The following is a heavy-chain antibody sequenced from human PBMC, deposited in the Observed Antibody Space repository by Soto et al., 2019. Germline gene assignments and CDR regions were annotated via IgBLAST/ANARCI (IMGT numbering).Heavy chain of an antibody. D-gene: IGHD2-2*02. Sequence: ASVKVSCKASGYTFTSYGISWVRQAPGQGLEWMGWISAYNGNTNYAQKLQGRVTMTTDTSTSTAYMELRSLRSDGTAVYYCARDFVVPAAIWYYYGMDVWGQGTTVTVSS. CDR2: ISAYNGNT. CDR3: ARDFVVPAAIWYYYGMDV. J-gene: IGHJ6*02. CDR1: GYTFTSYG. V-gene: IGHV1-18*01.